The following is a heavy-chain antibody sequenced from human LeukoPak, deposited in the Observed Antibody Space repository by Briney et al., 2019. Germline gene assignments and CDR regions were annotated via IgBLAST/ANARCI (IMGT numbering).Heavy chain of an antibody. CDR1: GYTFTSYY. J-gene: IGHJ5*02. CDR2: INPNSGGT. CDR3: ARDLGYCSGGSCYPGWFDP. Sequence: ASVTVSCKASGYTFTSYYMHWVRQAPGQGLEWMGWINPNSGGTNYAQKFQGRVTMTRDTSISTAYMELSRLRSDDTAVYYCARDLGYCSGGSCYPGWFDPWGQGTLVTVSS. D-gene: IGHD2-15*01. V-gene: IGHV1-2*02.